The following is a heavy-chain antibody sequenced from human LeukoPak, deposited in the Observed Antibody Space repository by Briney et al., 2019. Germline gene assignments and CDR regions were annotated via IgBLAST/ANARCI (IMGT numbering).Heavy chain of an antibody. Sequence: SVKVSCKASGATFISYAISRVRQAPGQGLEWMGRIIPIFGIANYAQKFQGRVTITADKSTSTAYMELSSLRSEDTAVYYCARDSVRDGYNSHWGQGTLVTVSS. CDR1: GATFISYA. D-gene: IGHD5-24*01. CDR2: IIPIFGIA. V-gene: IGHV1-69*04. CDR3: ARDSVRDGYNSH. J-gene: IGHJ4*02.